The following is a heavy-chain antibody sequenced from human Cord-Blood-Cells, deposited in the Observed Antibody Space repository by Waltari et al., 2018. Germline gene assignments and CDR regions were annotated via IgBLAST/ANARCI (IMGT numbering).Heavy chain of an antibody. Sequence: QVQLVQPRAAATRPGTAVLVSCKGPGYTFTGYLMHGVRQAPGQGLEWMGWINPNSGGTNYAQKFQGRVTMTRDTSISTAYMELSRLRSDDTAVYYCARDSGSYYASDYWGQGTLVTVSS. J-gene: IGHJ4*02. D-gene: IGHD1-26*01. V-gene: IGHV1-2*02. CDR2: INPNSGGT. CDR1: GYTFTGYL. CDR3: ARDSGSYYASDY.